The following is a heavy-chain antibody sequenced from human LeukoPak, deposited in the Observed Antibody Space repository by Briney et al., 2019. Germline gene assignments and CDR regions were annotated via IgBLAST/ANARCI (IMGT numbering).Heavy chain of an antibody. CDR1: GGSISSGSYY. V-gene: IGHV4-61*02. J-gene: IGHJ5*02. CDR2: IYTSGST. Sequence: ASQTLSLTCTVSGGSISSGSYYWSWIRQPAGKGLEWIGRIYTSGSTNYNPSLKSRVTISVDTSKNQFSLKLSSMTAADTAVYYCARYDYVWGSGWFDPWGQGTLVTVSS. D-gene: IGHD3-16*01. CDR3: ARYDYVWGSGWFDP.